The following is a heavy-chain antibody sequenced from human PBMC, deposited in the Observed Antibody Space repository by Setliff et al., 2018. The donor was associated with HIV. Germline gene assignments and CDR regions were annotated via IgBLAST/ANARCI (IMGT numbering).Heavy chain of an antibody. J-gene: IGHJ4*02. Sequence: GGSLRLSCAAPGFTFSTYSLDWVRQAPGKGLEWISCISSSSRSKYYADSVKGRFTISRDNAKNSLYLQRTSLTAEDTAVYYCARDVSWRVRTYIDYWGQGALVTVSS. V-gene: IGHV3-21*05. CDR3: ARDVSWRVRTYIDY. CDR2: ISSSSRSK. CDR1: GFTFSTYS. D-gene: IGHD3-3*01.